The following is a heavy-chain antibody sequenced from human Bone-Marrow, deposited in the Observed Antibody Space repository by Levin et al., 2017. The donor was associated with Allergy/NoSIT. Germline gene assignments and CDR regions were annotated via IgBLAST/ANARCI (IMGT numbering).Heavy chain of an antibody. CDR2: IYSGGST. Sequence: SCAVSGFTVSSNYMSWVRQAPGKGLEWVSIIYSGGSTYYADSVKGRFTISRDNSKNTLYLQMNSLRLEDTAMYYCARDPEGIAAPPTTFWGQGTLVTVSS. J-gene: IGHJ4*02. CDR3: ARDPEGIAAPPTTF. V-gene: IGHV3-66*02. CDR1: GFTVSSNY. D-gene: IGHD6-13*01.